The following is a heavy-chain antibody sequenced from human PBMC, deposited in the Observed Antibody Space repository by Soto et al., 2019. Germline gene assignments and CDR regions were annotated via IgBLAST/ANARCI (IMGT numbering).Heavy chain of an antibody. CDR3: ARGITIFGVVGGMDV. CDR1: GFTVSSNY. V-gene: IGHV3-53*02. J-gene: IGHJ6*02. D-gene: IGHD3-3*01. CDR2: IYSGGST. Sequence: EVQLVETGGGLIQPGGSLRLSCAASGFTVSSNYMSWVRQAPGKGLEWVSVIYSGGSTYYADSVKGRFTISRDNSKNTLYLQMNSLRAEDTAVYYSARGITIFGVVGGMDVWGQGTTVTVSS.